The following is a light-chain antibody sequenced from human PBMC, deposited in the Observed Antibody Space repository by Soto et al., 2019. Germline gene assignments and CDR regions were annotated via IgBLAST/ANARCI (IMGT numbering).Light chain of an antibody. V-gene: IGKV3-11*01. Sequence: EIVLTQSPATLSLSPGERATLSCRASQSVSSYLAWYQQKPGQAPRLLIYGASNRATGIPARFSVSGSGTDFTLTISSLEPEDSAVYYCLQRSNWLTFGGGTKVEIK. J-gene: IGKJ4*01. CDR2: GAS. CDR1: QSVSSY. CDR3: LQRSNWLT.